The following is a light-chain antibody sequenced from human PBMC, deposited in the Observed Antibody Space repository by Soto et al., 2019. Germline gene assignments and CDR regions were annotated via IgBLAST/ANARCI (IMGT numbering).Light chain of an antibody. CDR3: QQRKSCPIT. J-gene: IGKJ5*01. CDR2: AAS. Sequence: DIQLTQSPSFLSASVGARVTITCRASQDINTYLAWYQQKPGKAPKLLIFAASTLQNGVPSRFSGSGSVTEFTVTITSLQPEDFATYYCQQRKSCPITFGQGTRLESK. CDR1: QDINTY. V-gene: IGKV1-9*01.